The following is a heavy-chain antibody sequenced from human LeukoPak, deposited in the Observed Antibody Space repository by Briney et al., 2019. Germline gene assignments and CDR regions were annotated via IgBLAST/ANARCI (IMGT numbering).Heavy chain of an antibody. CDR2: IYTSGST. J-gene: IGHJ6*03. V-gene: IGHV4-61*02. CDR1: GGSISSGSYY. Sequence: SETLSLTCTVSGGSISSGSYYWSWIRQPAGKGLEWIGRIYTSGSTNYNPSLKSRVTISVDTSKNQFSLKLSSVTAADTAVYYCARERITMVRGVIRGPDYYYMDVWGKGTTVTISS. D-gene: IGHD3-10*01. CDR3: ARERITMVRGVIRGPDYYYMDV.